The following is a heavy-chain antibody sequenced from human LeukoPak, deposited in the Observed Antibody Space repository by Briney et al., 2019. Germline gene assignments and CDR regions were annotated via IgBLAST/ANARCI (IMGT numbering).Heavy chain of an antibody. D-gene: IGHD6-19*01. CDR2: INHSGST. Sequence: SETLSLTCTVSGDSITSSAFYWSWIRQPPGKGLEWIGEINHSGSTNYNPSLKSRVTISVDTSKNQFSLKLSSVTAADTAVYYCAGSIAVAGLHTFDYWGQGTLVTVSS. V-gene: IGHV4-39*07. CDR1: GDSITSSAFY. J-gene: IGHJ4*02. CDR3: AGSIAVAGLHTFDY.